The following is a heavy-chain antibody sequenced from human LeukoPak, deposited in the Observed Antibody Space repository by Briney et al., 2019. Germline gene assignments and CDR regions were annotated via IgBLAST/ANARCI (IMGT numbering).Heavy chain of an antibody. CDR1: GGSFNDYY. CDR3: ASNKYPVQAFDV. J-gene: IGHJ3*01. CDR2: IHHSGST. D-gene: IGHD2/OR15-2a*01. Sequence: SETLSLTCAVYGGSFNDYYWSWIRQSPETGLEWIGEIHHSGSTNYNSSLESRVTMSIDTSNNQFSLKLTSVTAADMAVYYCASNKYPVQAFDVWGQGTMVTVSS. V-gene: IGHV4-34*01.